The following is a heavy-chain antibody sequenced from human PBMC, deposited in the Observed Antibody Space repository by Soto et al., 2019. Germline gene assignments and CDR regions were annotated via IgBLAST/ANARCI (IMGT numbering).Heavy chain of an antibody. Sequence: GGSLRLSCAASGFTFSSYAMSWVRQAPGKGLEWVSAISGSGGSTYYADSVKGRFTISRDNSKNTLYLQMNSLRAEDTAVYYCAKDGIDFWSGYYLIDYWGQGTLVTVSS. V-gene: IGHV3-23*01. CDR3: AKDGIDFWSGYYLIDY. D-gene: IGHD3-3*01. J-gene: IGHJ4*02. CDR1: GFTFSSYA. CDR2: ISGSGGST.